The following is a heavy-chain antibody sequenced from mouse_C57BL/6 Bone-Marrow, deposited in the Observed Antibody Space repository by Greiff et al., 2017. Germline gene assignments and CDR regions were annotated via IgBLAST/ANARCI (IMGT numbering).Heavy chain of an antibody. CDR3: ARWGLRRGDY. Sequence: QVQLQQPGAELVKPGASVKLSCKASGYTFTSYWMHWVKQRPGQGLEWIGMIHPNSGSTNYNEKFKSKATLTVDKSSSTAYMQLGSLTSEDSAVYYCARWGLRRGDYWGQGTTLTVSS. CDR1: GYTFTSYW. J-gene: IGHJ2*01. CDR2: IHPNSGST. D-gene: IGHD2-13*01. V-gene: IGHV1-64*01.